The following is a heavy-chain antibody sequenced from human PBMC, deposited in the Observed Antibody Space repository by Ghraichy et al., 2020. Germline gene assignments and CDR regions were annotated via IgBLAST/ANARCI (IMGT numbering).Heavy chain of an antibody. Sequence: GGSLRLSCAASGFTFDDYAMHWVRQAPGKGLEWVSGISWNSGSIGYADSVKGRFTISRDNAKNSLYLQMNSLRAEDTALYYCAKGGYCSSTSCVGYFDYWGPGNLVTVSS. CDR1: GFTFDDYA. J-gene: IGHJ4*02. CDR2: ISWNSGSI. D-gene: IGHD2-2*01. V-gene: IGHV3-9*01. CDR3: AKGGYCSSTSCVGYFDY.